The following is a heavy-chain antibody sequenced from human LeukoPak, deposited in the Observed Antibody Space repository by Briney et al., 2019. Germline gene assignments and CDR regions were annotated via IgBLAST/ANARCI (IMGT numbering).Heavy chain of an antibody. D-gene: IGHD6-13*01. Sequence: EASVKVSCKASGYTFTNYAITWVRQAPGQGLEWMGWIGDYNGNTHYAQKFQGRVTMTTDTSTSTAYLELRSLRSDDTAVYYCARGVPAVGRSYGEFFQHWGQGTLVTVSS. J-gene: IGHJ1*01. V-gene: IGHV1-18*01. CDR1: GYTFTNYA. CDR2: IGDYNGNT. CDR3: ARGVPAVGRSYGEFFQH.